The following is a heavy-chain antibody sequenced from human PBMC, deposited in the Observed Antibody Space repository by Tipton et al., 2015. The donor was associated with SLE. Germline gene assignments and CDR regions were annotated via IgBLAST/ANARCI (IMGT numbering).Heavy chain of an antibody. CDR1: GFTFSTYA. Sequence: SLRLSCAASGFTFSTYAMSWVRQAPGKGLEWVSVISGSGDKTYYADSVKGRFTISRDNSKNTLFLEMNSLRAEDTAVYYCAKDRLSTIVGATTHWFDPWGQGTLVTVSS. CDR2: ISGSGDKT. CDR3: AKDRLSTIVGATTHWFDP. J-gene: IGHJ5*02. V-gene: IGHV3-23*01. D-gene: IGHD1-26*01.